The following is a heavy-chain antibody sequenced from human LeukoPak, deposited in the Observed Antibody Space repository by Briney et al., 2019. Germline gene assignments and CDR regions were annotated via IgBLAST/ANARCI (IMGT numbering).Heavy chain of an antibody. CDR2: INHSGST. Sequence: SETLSLTCAVYGGSFSGYYWSWIRQPPGKGLEWIGEINHSGSTNYNPTLKSRVTISVDTSKNQFSLKLSSVTAADTAVYYCARNLAAADYWGQGTLVTVSS. CDR3: ARNLAAADY. V-gene: IGHV4-34*01. CDR1: GGSFSGYY. D-gene: IGHD6-13*01. J-gene: IGHJ4*02.